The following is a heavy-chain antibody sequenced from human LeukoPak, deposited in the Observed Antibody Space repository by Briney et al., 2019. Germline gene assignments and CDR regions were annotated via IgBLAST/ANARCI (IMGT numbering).Heavy chain of an antibody. V-gene: IGHV1-3*01. D-gene: IGHD3-10*01. Sequence: ASVKASCKASGYTFTTYPIHWVRQAPGQRLEWMGWINAGNGNTKYSQKFQGRVTITRDSSASTAYMELSSLRSEDTAVYYCAKDASGSHHDYWGQGTLVTVSS. J-gene: IGHJ4*02. CDR2: INAGNGNT. CDR3: AKDASGSHHDY. CDR1: GYTFTTYP.